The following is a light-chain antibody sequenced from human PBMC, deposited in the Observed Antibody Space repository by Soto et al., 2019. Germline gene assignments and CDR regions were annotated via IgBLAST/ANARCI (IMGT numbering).Light chain of an antibody. CDR2: GAS. CDR3: QQCLTTPRT. J-gene: IGKJ1*01. V-gene: IGKV1-39*01. CDR1: QTISTC. Sequence: DIQMTQFPSSLSASVGDRVTITCRASQTISTCLNWYQQKAGTAPKLLIYGASDLESGVPSRLSGSGSGTYFTLTISSLQPEDFATYYCQQCLTTPRTFGQGTRVEI.